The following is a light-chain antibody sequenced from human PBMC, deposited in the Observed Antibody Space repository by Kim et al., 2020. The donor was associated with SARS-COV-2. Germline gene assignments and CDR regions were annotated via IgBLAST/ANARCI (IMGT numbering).Light chain of an antibody. J-gene: IGLJ2*01. CDR1: SGSIASNY. CDR3: QSYDRTTVL. Sequence: NFMLTQPHSVSESPGKTVIISCTRSSGSIASNYVQWYQQRPGTSPTIVIYEDNQRPSGVPDRFSGSIDSSSNSASLITSGLKTEDEADYYCQSYDRTTVLFGGGTQLTVL. CDR2: EDN. V-gene: IGLV6-57*01.